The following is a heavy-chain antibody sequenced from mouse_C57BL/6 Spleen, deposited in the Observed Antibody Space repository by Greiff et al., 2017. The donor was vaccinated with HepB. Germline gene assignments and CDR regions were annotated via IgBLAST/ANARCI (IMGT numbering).Heavy chain of an antibody. CDR3: ARRTFDY. V-gene: IGHV5-4*01. Sequence: EVHLVESGGGLVKPGGSLKLSCAASGFTFSSYAMSWVRQTPEKRLEWVATISDGGSYTYYPDNVKGRFTISRDNAKNNLYLQMSHLKSEDTAMYYCARRTFDYWGQGTTLTVSS. CDR1: GFTFSSYA. J-gene: IGHJ2*01. CDR2: ISDGGSYT.